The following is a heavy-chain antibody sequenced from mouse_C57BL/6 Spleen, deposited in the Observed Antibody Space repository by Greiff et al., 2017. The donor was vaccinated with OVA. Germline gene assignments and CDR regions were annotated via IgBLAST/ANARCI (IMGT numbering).Heavy chain of an antibody. CDR2: IYPGDGDT. V-gene: IGHV1-82*01. CDR3: ARYYDGSSYHVSNWYFDV. J-gene: IGHJ1*03. Sequence: QVQLQQSGPELVKPGASVKISCKASGYAFSSSWMNWVKQRPGKGLEWIGRIYPGDGDTNYNGKFKGKATLTADKSSSTAYMQLSSLTSEDTAVYFCARYYDGSSYHVSNWYFDVWGTGTTVTVSS. CDR1: GYAFSSSW. D-gene: IGHD1-1*01.